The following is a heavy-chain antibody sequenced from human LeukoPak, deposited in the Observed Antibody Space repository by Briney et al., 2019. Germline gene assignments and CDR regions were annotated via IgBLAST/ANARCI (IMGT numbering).Heavy chain of an antibody. V-gene: IGHV3-48*02. D-gene: IGHD5-12*01. CDR1: GFTFSGYS. J-gene: IGHJ4*02. CDR3: ARWGYSGYDYYFDY. CDR2: ISSSTI. Sequence: GGSLRLSCAASGFTFSGYSVNWVRQAPGKGLEWVSYISSSTIYYADSVKGRFTISRDNAKNSLYLQMNSLRDEDTAVYYCARWGYSGYDYYFDYWGQGTLVTVSS.